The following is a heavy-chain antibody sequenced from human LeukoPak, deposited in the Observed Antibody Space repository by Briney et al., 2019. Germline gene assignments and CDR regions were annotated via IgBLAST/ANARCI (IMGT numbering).Heavy chain of an antibody. CDR1: GGSISSGSYY. J-gene: IGHJ4*02. CDR2: IYTSGST. V-gene: IGHV4-61*02. CDR3: ARDRGGPGAAAVDY. Sequence: SETLSLTCTVSGGSISSGSYYWSWIRQPAGKGLEWIGRIYTSGSTNYNPSLKSRVTISVDTSKNQFSLKLSSVTAADTAVYYCARDRGGPGAAAVDYWGQGTLVTVSS. D-gene: IGHD6-13*01.